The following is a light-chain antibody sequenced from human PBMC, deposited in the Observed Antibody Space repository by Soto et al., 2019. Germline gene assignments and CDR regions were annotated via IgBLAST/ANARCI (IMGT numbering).Light chain of an antibody. CDR3: SSYAASNNFYFV. CDR2: EVT. CDR1: SSDVGGYNY. J-gene: IGLJ3*02. Sequence: QSALTQPPSASGSPGQSVTISCTGTSSDVGGYNYVSWYQQYPGRVPKLMIYEVTKRPSGGPDRFSGSKSGNTASLTVSGLQSEDEADYYCSSYAASNNFYFVFGGGTQQTVL. V-gene: IGLV2-8*01.